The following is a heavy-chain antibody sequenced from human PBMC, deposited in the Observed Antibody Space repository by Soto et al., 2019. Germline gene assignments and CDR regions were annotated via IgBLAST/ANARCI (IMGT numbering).Heavy chain of an antibody. V-gene: IGHV5-51*01. CDR3: ARQYYGSGSYLVFDI. CDR2: IYPGDSDT. J-gene: IGHJ3*02. D-gene: IGHD3-10*01. Sequence: VESLKISCKGSGYSFTSYWIGWVRQMPGKGLEWMGIIYPGDSDTRYSPSFQGQVTISADKSISTAYLQWSSLKASDTAMYYCARQYYGSGSYLVFDIWGQGTMVTVSS. CDR1: GYSFTSYW.